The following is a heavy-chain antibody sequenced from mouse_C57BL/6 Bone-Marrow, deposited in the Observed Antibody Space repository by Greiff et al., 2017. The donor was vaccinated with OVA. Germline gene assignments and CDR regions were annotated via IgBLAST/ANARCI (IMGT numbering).Heavy chain of an antibody. V-gene: IGHV5-4*01. CDR1: GFTFSSYA. Sequence: EVHLVESGGGLVKPGGSLKLSCAASGFTFSSYAMSWVRQTPEKRLEWVATISDGGSYTYYPDNVKGRFTISRDNAKNNLYLQMSHLKSEDTAMYYCARGDYDRGYWYFDVWGTGTTVTVSS. CDR2: ISDGGSYT. CDR3: ARGDYDRGYWYFDV. D-gene: IGHD2-4*01. J-gene: IGHJ1*03.